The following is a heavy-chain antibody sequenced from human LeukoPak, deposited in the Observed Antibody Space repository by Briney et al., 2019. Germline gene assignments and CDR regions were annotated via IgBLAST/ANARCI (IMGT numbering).Heavy chain of an antibody. D-gene: IGHD3-3*01. CDR2: INPNSGGT. Sequence: ASVKVSCKASGYTFTGYYMHWVRQAPGQGLEWMGWINPNSGGTNYAQKFQGRVTMTRDTSISTAYMELSRLRSDDTAVYYCARVLVDFWSGYYDYWGQGTLVTVSS. CDR1: GYTFTGYY. V-gene: IGHV1-2*02. CDR3: ARVLVDFWSGYYDY. J-gene: IGHJ4*02.